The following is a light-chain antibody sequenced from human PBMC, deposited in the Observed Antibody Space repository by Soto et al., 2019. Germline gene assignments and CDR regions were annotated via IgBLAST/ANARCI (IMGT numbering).Light chain of an antibody. CDR2: DAS. Sequence: EIVLTQSPGTLSLSPGERATLSCRASQRVSSSYLAWYQQKPGQSPRLLMYDASSRAAGIPDRFSGSGYGTDFTLTISRLEPEDFAMYYCRQYSNSVPITFGQGTRLEMK. J-gene: IGKJ5*01. CDR3: RQYSNSVPIT. CDR1: QRVSSSY. V-gene: IGKV3-20*01.